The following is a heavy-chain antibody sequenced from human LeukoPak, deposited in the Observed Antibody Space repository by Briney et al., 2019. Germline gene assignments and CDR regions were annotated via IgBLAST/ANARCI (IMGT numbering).Heavy chain of an antibody. D-gene: IGHD6-19*01. V-gene: IGHV3-30*18. CDR1: GFSFSDYN. CDR3: AKVRWDNSGWYYLDS. Sequence: GGSLRLSCAASGFSFSDYNMHWVRQAPGKGLEWMAVISCNGINEYYADSVKGRFTISRDNSKSTLLLQMNSLRAEDTAVYYCAKVRWDNSGWYYLDSWGQGTLVTVSS. J-gene: IGHJ4*02. CDR2: ISCNGINE.